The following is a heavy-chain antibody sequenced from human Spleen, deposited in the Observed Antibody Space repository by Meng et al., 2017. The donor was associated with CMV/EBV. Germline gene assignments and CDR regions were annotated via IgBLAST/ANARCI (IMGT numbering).Heavy chain of an antibody. D-gene: IGHD3-16*01. CDR1: GFTFANYA. CDR3: PKDFPSHVLYHPIEEGEGGFDY. CDR2: INWNSARI. V-gene: IGHV3-9*01. Sequence: SMKISCAASGFTFANYAMHWVRQTPGKGLEWVSSINWNSARIAYADSVKCRFTVSRDNNQNSLYLQLNILRPEDTALYYCPKDFPSHVLYHPIEEGEGGFDYWGQGSLVTVSS. J-gene: IGHJ4*02.